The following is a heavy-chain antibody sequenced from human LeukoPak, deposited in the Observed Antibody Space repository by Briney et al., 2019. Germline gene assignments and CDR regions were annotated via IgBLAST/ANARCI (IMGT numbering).Heavy chain of an antibody. Sequence: SETLSLTCTVSDGSITNNDWSWVRQTPGKGLEFIGYVHYSGTTNYNPSLRSRVTISVDTSKNQFSLKLSSVTAADTAVYYCARVLGTYYYGSGSYYIGAFDIWGQGTMVTVSS. CDR3: ARVLGTYYYGSGSYYIGAFDI. J-gene: IGHJ3*02. CDR2: VHYSGTT. D-gene: IGHD3-10*01. CDR1: DGSITNND. V-gene: IGHV4-59*01.